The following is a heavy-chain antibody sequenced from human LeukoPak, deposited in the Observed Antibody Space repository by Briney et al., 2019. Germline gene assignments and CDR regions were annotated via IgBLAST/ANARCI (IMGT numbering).Heavy chain of an antibody. Sequence: GRSLRLSCAASGFTFSSYGMHWVRQAPGKGLEWVAVISYDGSNKYYADSVKGRFTISRDNSKNTLYLQMNSLRAEDTAVYYCAKDWSAIIVVVVAAPGGPFDYWGQGTLVTVSS. CDR2: ISYDGSNK. CDR1: GFTFSSYG. D-gene: IGHD2-15*01. V-gene: IGHV3-30*18. CDR3: AKDWSAIIVVVVAAPGGPFDY. J-gene: IGHJ4*02.